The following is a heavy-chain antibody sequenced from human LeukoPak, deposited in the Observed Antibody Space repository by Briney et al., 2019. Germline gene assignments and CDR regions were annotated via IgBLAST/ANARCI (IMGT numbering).Heavy chain of an antibody. CDR1: GFTFNNFA. J-gene: IGHJ4*02. CDR3: ARDSPTIYCTSPSCYLYYFDY. Sequence: GGSLRLSCAASGFTFNNFAMHWVRQAPGKGLEWVAVISYDGSNNYYADSVKGRFTISRDSSKNTLYLQMNSLRAEDTAVYYCARDSPTIYCTSPSCYLYYFDYWDQGTLVTVSS. CDR2: ISYDGSNN. V-gene: IGHV3-30-3*01. D-gene: IGHD2-2*01.